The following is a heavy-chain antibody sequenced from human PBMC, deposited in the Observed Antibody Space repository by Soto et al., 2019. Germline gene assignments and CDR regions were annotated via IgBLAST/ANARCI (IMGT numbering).Heavy chain of an antibody. CDR3: AATLAARSVTYY. V-gene: IGHV3-21*01. J-gene: IGHJ4*02. CDR2: ISSSSSYI. D-gene: IGHD6-6*01. CDR1: GFTFSSYS. Sequence: GGSLRLSCAASGFTFSSYSMNWVRQAPGKGLEWVSSISSSSSYIYYADSVKGRFTISRDNAKNSLYLQMNSLRAEDTAVYYCAATLAARSVTYYWGQGTLVTVSS.